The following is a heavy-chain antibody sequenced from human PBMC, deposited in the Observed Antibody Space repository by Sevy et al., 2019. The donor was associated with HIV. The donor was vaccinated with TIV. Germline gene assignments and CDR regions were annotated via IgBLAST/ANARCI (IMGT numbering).Heavy chain of an antibody. Sequence: SETLSLTCTVSGGSISSYYWSWIRQPPGKGLEWIGYIYYSGSTNYNPSLKSRVTISVDPSKNQFSLKLSSVTAADTAVYYWARDMLGYCSSTGCYAEGYFDYWGQGTLVTVSS. D-gene: IGHD2-2*01. J-gene: IGHJ4*02. CDR2: IYYSGST. CDR1: GGSISSYY. V-gene: IGHV4-59*01. CDR3: ARDMLGYCSSTGCYAEGYFDY.